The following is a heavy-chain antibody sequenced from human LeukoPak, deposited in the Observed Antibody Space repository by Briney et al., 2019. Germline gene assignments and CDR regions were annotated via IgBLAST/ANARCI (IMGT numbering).Heavy chain of an antibody. D-gene: IGHD2-2*01. CDR1: GGTFSSYA. Sequence: ASVKVCCKASGGTFSSYAISWVRQAPGQGLEWMGGIIPIFGTANHAQKFQGRVTITADESTSTAYMELSSLRSEDTAVYYCASRKTRSSTSCYFYWGQGTLVTVSS. J-gene: IGHJ4*02. CDR3: ASRKTRSSTSCYFY. CDR2: IIPIFGTA. V-gene: IGHV1-69*13.